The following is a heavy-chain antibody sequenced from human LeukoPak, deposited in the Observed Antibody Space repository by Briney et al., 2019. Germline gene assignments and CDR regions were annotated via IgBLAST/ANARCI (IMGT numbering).Heavy chain of an antibody. J-gene: IGHJ4*02. Sequence: ASVKVSCKASGYTFTSYGISWVRQAPGQGLEWMGWISAYNGNTNYAQKLQGRVTMTTDTSTSTAYMELRSLRSDDTAVYYCAISLQHYGSGSYLDFDYWCQGTLVTVSS. CDR1: GYTFTSYG. CDR2: ISAYNGNT. CDR3: AISLQHYGSGSYLDFDY. D-gene: IGHD3-10*01. V-gene: IGHV1-18*01.